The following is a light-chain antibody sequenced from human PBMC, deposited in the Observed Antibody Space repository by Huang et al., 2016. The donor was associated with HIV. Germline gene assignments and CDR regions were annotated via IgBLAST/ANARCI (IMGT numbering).Light chain of an antibody. CDR2: AAS. CDR3: QQYYSYRT. J-gene: IGKJ1*01. V-gene: IGKV1-8*01. CDR1: QDISNF. Sequence: AIRMTQSPSSLSASTGDRVNITCRASQDISNFLAWYQQKPGKAPNLLIYAASILETGVPSRCSGSGSGTEFNLSISCLQSEDFATNYCQQYYSYRTFGQGTQVEIK.